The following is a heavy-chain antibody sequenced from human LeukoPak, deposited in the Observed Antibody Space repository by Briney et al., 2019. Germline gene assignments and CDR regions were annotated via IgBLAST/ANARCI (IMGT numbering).Heavy chain of an antibody. V-gene: IGHV5-51*01. CDR3: VRVGVPAAEWLRGYFDH. CDR1: GYTFTSYW. Sequence: GESLKISCKNSGYTFTSYWIGWVRQMPGKGLEWMGIIYPGDSDTRYSPSFQGQVTISADKSISTAYLQWSSLKASDTAMYYCVRVGVPAAEWLRGYFDHWGQGTLVTVSS. J-gene: IGHJ4*02. D-gene: IGHD2-15*01. CDR2: IYPGDSDT.